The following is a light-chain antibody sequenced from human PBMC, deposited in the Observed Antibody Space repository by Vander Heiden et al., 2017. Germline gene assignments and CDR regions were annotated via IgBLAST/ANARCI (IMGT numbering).Light chain of an antibody. Sequence: QSVLTQPPSASGTPGQRVTSSCAGSGSNSGRNAVNWNRELPGTAPKLLISSDNPRPSGVPDRFSGSKSGTSASLAISGLQSGDEADYYCAAWDDSLNGYVFGTGTKVSVL. V-gene: IGLV1-44*01. J-gene: IGLJ1*01. CDR1: GSNSGRNA. CDR3: AAWDDSLNGYV. CDR2: SDN.